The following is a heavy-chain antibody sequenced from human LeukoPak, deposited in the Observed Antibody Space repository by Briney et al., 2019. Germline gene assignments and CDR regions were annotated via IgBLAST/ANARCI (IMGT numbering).Heavy chain of an antibody. D-gene: IGHD2-15*01. CDR2: IYYSGST. Sequence: SETLSLTCTVSGGSISSGGYYWSWIRQHPGKGLEWIGYIYYSGSTFYNPSLKSRVTISVDTSKNQFSLKLSSVTAADTAVYYCARGLGYCSGGSCYVSWFDPWGQGTLVTVSS. J-gene: IGHJ5*02. V-gene: IGHV4-31*03. CDR1: GGSISSGGYY. CDR3: ARGLGYCSGGSCYVSWFDP.